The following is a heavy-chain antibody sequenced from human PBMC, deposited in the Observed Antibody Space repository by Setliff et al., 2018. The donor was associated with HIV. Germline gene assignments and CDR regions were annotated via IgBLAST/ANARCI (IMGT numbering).Heavy chain of an antibody. J-gene: IGHJ6*03. V-gene: IGHV5-51*01. Sequence: GESLKISCKGSGYSFTSYWIGWVRQMPGKGLEWMGIIYPGDSDTRYSPSFQGQVTISADKSISTAYLQWSSLKASDTAMYYCARHPGSGDYYYYYMDVWGKGTTVTRLL. CDR3: ARHPGSGDYYYYYMDV. CDR2: IYPGDSDT. CDR1: GYSFTSYW. D-gene: IGHD3-10*01.